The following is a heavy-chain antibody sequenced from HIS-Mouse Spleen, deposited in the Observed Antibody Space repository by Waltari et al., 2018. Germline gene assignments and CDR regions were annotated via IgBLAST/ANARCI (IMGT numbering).Heavy chain of an antibody. D-gene: IGHD6-13*01. CDR2: IYYLGGT. V-gene: IGHV4-39*07. Sequence: QLQLQESGPGLVKPSETLSLTCTVSGGSISSSSYYWGWIRQPPGKGLEWIGRIYYLGGTYYNPSRKGRVTISVETSKNQFSLKLSSVTAADTAVYYCAREIPYSSSWYDWYFDLWGRGTLVTVSS. J-gene: IGHJ2*01. CDR1: GGSISSSSYY. CDR3: AREIPYSSSWYDWYFDL.